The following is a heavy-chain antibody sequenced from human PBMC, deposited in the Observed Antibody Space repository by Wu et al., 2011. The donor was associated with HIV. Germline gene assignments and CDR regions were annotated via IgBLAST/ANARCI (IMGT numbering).Heavy chain of an antibody. CDR1: GFTFSDYY. Sequence: QVQLVESGGGLVKPGGSLRLSCVASGFTFSDYYMTWIRQAPGKGLEWVTYISSTGRTTYYADSVKGRFTISRDNAKNSLFLQMNSLRAEDTAVYYCASPKAPSGSYEYWGQGMLVTVSS. CDR3: ASPKAPSGSYEY. J-gene: IGHJ4*02. CDR2: ISSTGRTT. V-gene: IGHV3-11*01. D-gene: IGHD1-26*01.